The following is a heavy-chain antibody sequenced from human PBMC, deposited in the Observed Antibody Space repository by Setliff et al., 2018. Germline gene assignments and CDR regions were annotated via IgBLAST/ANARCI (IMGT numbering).Heavy chain of an antibody. V-gene: IGHV4-39*01. D-gene: IGHD3-10*01. J-gene: IGHJ6*03. CDR2: IHYSENT. CDR1: GGSITSGRYY. Sequence: PSETLSLTCTVSGGSITSGRYYWGWIRQPPGQGLEWIASIHYSENTYYNPSLKTRVTISVDTSKNQFSLKLSFVTAADTAVYYCARHKSNGSGSYPSLYMDVWGKGIMVTVSS. CDR3: ARHKSNGSGSYPSLYMDV.